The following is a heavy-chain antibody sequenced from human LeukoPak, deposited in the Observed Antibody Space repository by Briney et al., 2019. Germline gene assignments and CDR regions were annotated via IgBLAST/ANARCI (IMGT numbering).Heavy chain of an antibody. J-gene: IGHJ4*02. Sequence: GGSLRLSCAASGFTFSSYGMHWVRQAPGKGLEWVAVISYDGSNKYYADSVKGRFTISRDNSKNTLYLQMNSLRAEDTAVYYCAKDDPEYYDYVWGSYLAPPNYWGQGTQVTVSS. CDR1: GFTFSSYG. D-gene: IGHD3-16*01. CDR2: ISYDGSNK. CDR3: AKDDPEYYDYVWGSYLAPPNY. V-gene: IGHV3-30*18.